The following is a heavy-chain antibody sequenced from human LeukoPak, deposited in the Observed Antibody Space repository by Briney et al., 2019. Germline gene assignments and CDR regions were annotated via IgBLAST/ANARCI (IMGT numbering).Heavy chain of an antibody. CDR3: ARAPYYYDSSLGFDY. V-gene: IGHV3-11*04. Sequence: GGSLRLPCAASGFTFSDYYMSWIRQAPGKGLEWVSYISSSGSTIYYADSVKGRFTISRDNAKNSLYLQMNSLRAEDTAVYYCARAPYYYDSSLGFDYWGQGTLVTVSS. J-gene: IGHJ4*02. D-gene: IGHD3-22*01. CDR1: GFTFSDYY. CDR2: ISSSGSTI.